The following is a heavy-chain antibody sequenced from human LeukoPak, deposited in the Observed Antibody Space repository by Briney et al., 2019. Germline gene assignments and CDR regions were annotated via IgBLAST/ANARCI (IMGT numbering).Heavy chain of an antibody. Sequence: GSLRLSCAASGFIFSEYWMSWVRQAPGKGPEWVANMKEDGGEINYVDSVKGRFTISRDNAKKSLYLQMNRLRPEDTAVYYCVRDRGYSTFDYWGQGTLATVSS. J-gene: IGHJ4*02. V-gene: IGHV3-7*01. CDR3: VRDRGYSTFDY. CDR2: MKEDGGEI. D-gene: IGHD4-23*01. CDR1: GFIFSEYW.